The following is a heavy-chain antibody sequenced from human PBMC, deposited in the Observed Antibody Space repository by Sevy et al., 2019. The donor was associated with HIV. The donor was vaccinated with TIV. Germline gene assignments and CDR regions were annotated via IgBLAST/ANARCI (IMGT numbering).Heavy chain of an antibody. CDR3: ASPTGPWGLLGGAFDI. CDR1: GFTFSSYA. Sequence: GGSLRLSCAASGFTFSSYAMHWVRQAPGKGLEWVAVISYDGSNKYYADSVKGRFTISRDNSKNTLYLQMNSLRAEDTAGYYCASPTGPWGLLGGAFDIWGQGTMVTVSS. J-gene: IGHJ3*02. V-gene: IGHV3-30-3*01. CDR2: ISYDGSNK. D-gene: IGHD1-26*01.